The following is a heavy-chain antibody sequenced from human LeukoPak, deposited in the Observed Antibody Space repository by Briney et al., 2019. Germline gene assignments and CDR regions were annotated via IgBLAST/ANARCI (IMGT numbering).Heavy chain of an antibody. D-gene: IGHD1-1*01. Sequence: SETLSLTCAVYGGSFSGYYWSWIRQPPGKGLEWIGEIHHSGSTNYSPSLKSRVAVSIDTSKNQFSLKLSSVTAGDTAVYYCARGLATTESCFDYWGQGTLVTVSS. CDR2: IHHSGST. CDR3: ARGLATTESCFDY. CDR1: GGSFSGYY. J-gene: IGHJ4*02. V-gene: IGHV4-34*01.